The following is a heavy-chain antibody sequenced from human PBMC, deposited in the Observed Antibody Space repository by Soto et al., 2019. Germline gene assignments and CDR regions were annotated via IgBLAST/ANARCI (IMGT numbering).Heavy chain of an antibody. CDR1: GFTFDDYA. J-gene: IGHJ3*01. Sequence: EVQLVESGGGLVQPGRSLRLSCTASGFTFDDYAMHWVRQAPGKGLEWVSSISWNSGNIVYADSVRGRFTISRDNAKTSLHLQMNSLRAEHTALYYCTKGASTSCFSAFDLWGQGTMVTVSS. V-gene: IGHV3-9*01. D-gene: IGHD2-2*01. CDR3: TKGASTSCFSAFDL. CDR2: ISWNSGNI.